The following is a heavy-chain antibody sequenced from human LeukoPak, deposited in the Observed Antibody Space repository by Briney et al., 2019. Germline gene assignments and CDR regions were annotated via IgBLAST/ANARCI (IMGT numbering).Heavy chain of an antibody. CDR3: AKDYKRGYSYGLSGYFDY. D-gene: IGHD5-18*01. J-gene: IGHJ4*02. Sequence: GASVKVSCKASGYTFTCYDINWVRQATGQGLEWMGWMNPNSGNTGYAQKFQARVTMTRNTSISTAYMELSSLRPEDTAVYYCAKDYKRGYSYGLSGYFDYWGQGTLVTVSS. CDR2: MNPNSGNT. V-gene: IGHV1-8*02. CDR1: GYTFTCYD.